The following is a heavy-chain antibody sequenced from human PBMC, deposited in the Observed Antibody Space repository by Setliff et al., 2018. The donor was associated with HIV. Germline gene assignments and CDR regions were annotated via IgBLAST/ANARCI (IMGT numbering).Heavy chain of an antibody. CDR3: ARDNYYDSSGIDY. V-gene: IGHV4-59*01. CDR2: IFYSGST. J-gene: IGHJ4*02. CDR1: GGSISSYY. Sequence: PSETLSLTCTVSGGSISSYYWSWIRQPPGKGLEWIGYIFYSGSTNYNPSLKSRVTMSVDTSKSQFSLKLSSVTAADTAVYYCARDNYYDSSGIDYWGQGTLVTISS. D-gene: IGHD3-22*01.